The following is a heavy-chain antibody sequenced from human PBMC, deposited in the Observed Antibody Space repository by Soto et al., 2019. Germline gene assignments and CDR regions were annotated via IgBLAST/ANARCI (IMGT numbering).Heavy chain of an antibody. V-gene: IGHV5-51*01. J-gene: IGHJ4*02. Sequence: PGESLKISCRDSGYSFSTHWVGWVRQMPGKGLEWMGIVSPHDSDTRYSPSFQGQVIISADKSTNTAFLQWSSRMPSDTAMYYCTKGPGLGAGIYYFDSWGQGTLVTVSS. CDR3: TKGPGLGAGIYYFDS. CDR2: VSPHDSDT. D-gene: IGHD2-15*01. CDR1: GYSFSTHW.